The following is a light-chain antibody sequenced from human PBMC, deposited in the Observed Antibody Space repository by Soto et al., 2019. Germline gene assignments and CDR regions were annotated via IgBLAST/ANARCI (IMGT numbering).Light chain of an antibody. CDR3: QQFNSYPIT. V-gene: IGKV1-13*02. CDR1: QGIRGA. Sequence: AIQLTQSPSSLSASVGDRVTITCRASQGIRGALAWYQQRPGKPPKMLIYDVSKLERGVPSRFSGSDSGTHFTLTISSLQAEDFATYDCQQFNSYPITFGQGTRLEIK. CDR2: DVS. J-gene: IGKJ5*01.